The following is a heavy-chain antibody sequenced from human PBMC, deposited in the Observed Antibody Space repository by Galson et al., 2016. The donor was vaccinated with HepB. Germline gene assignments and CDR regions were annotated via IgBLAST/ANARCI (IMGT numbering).Heavy chain of an antibody. J-gene: IGHJ4*02. CDR1: RIAFNTYA. CDR3: ARDQTLYDFWSGYHLDY. Sequence: SLRLSCAASRIAFNTYAMHWVRQAPGNGLEWLALISYDGSNKYYADSVKGRLTISRDNSKNTLYLQMHSLRPEDTAVYYCARDQTLYDFWSGYHLDYWGQGTLVTVSS. CDR2: ISYDGSNK. V-gene: IGHV3-30-3*01. D-gene: IGHD3-3*01.